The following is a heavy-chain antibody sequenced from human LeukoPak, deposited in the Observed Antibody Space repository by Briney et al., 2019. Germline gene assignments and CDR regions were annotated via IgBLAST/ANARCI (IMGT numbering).Heavy chain of an antibody. V-gene: IGHV4-59*11. CDR1: GGSISSHY. CDR2: IYYSGST. Sequence: SETLSLTCTVSGGSISSHYWSWIRQPPGKGLEWIGYIYYSGSTNYNPSLKSRVTISVDTSKNQFSLKLSSVTAADTAVYYCARTRDNGSNYYYYGMDVWGQGTTVTVSS. CDR3: ARTRDNGSNYYYYGMDV. D-gene: IGHD2-8*01. J-gene: IGHJ6*02.